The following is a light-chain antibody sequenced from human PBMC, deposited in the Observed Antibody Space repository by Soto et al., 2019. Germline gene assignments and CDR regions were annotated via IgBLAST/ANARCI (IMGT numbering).Light chain of an antibody. V-gene: IGKV3-15*01. CDR1: QSVSNN. CDR3: QQYKNWPPWT. J-gene: IGKJ1*01. Sequence: EIVLTQSPGTLSLSPGERATISCRASQSVSNNYLAWYQQQPGQAPRLLIYGASTRATGIPARFSGSVSGTEFTLTISRLQSQDFAVYYGQQYKNWPPWTVGQGTKVDIK. CDR2: GAS.